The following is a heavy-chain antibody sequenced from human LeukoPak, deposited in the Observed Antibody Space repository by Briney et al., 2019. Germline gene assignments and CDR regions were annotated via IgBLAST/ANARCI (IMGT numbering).Heavy chain of an antibody. CDR3: ARGPTKSARRGGYYMDV. CDR2: IKQDGSEK. J-gene: IGHJ6*03. V-gene: IGHV3-7*01. CDR1: GFTFSSYW. Sequence: PGGSLRLSCAASGFTFSSYWMSWVRQALGKGLEWVANIKQDGSEKYYVDSVKGRFTISRDNAKNSLYLQMNSLRAEDTAVYYCARGPTKSARRGGYYMDVWGKGTTVTVSS. D-gene: IGHD1-26*01.